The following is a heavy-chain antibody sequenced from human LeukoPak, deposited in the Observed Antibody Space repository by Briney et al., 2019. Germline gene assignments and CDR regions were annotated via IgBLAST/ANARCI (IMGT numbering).Heavy chain of an antibody. CDR1: GYSISSGYY. J-gene: IGHJ5*02. Sequence: SETLSLTCAVSGYSISSGYYWGWIQQPPGRGLEWIGGIYYSGSTYYNPSLKSRVTISVDTSKNQFSLKLSSVTAADTAVYYCARPHSSSWYASWGQGTLVTVSS. CDR3: ARPHSSSWYAS. D-gene: IGHD6-13*01. V-gene: IGHV4-38-2*01. CDR2: IYYSGST.